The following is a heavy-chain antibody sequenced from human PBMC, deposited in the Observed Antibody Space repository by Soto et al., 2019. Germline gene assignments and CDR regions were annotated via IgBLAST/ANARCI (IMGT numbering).Heavy chain of an antibody. CDR2: ISSITNYI. CDR3: ARESEDLTSNFDY. J-gene: IGHJ4*02. V-gene: IGHV3-21*06. CDR1: GFTFTRYS. Sequence: GGSLRLSCAASGFTFTRYSMNWVRQAPGKGLEWVSSISSITNYIYYGDSMKGRFTISRDNAKNSLYLEMNSLRAEDTAVYYCARESEDLTSNFDYWGQGTLVTVSS.